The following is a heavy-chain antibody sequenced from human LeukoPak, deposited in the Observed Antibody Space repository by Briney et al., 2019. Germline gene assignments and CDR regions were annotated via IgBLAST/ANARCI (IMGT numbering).Heavy chain of an antibody. D-gene: IGHD4-17*01. Sequence: GGSLRLSCAASGFTFSSYAMHWVRQAPGKGLEWVAVISYDGSNKYYADSVKGRFTISRDNSKNTLYLQMNSLRAEDTAVYYCAREDDATVTEYFDYWGQGTLVTVSP. CDR3: AREDDATVTEYFDY. CDR1: GFTFSSYA. CDR2: ISYDGSNK. J-gene: IGHJ4*02. V-gene: IGHV3-30-3*01.